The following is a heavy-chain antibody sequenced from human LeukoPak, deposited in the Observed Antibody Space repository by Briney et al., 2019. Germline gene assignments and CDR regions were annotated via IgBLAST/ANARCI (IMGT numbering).Heavy chain of an antibody. D-gene: IGHD4-17*01. J-gene: IGHJ4*02. CDR2: ISGSGGST. V-gene: IGHV3-23*01. CDR1: GFTFSSYA. Sequence: GGSLRLSCAASGFTFSSYAMSWVRQAPGKGLEWVSAISGSGGSTYYADSVKGRFTISRDNSKNTLYLQMNSLRAEDTAVYYCAKDPAPSRVAMTTGYFDYWGQGTLVTVSS. CDR3: AKDPAPSRVAMTTGYFDY.